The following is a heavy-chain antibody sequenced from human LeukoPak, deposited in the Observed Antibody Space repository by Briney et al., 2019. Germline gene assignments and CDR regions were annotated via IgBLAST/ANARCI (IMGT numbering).Heavy chain of an antibody. Sequence: KSGGSLRLSCAASGFTFSSYSMKWVRQAPGKGLEWVSSISSSSSYIYYADPVKGRFTISRDNAKNSLYLQMNSLRAEDTAVRYCARDESKGLYYYYYYMDIWGKGTTVTVSS. D-gene: IGHD5-12*01. CDR2: ISSSSSYI. CDR3: ARDESKGLYYYYYYMDI. J-gene: IGHJ6*03. CDR1: GFTFSSYS. V-gene: IGHV3-21*01.